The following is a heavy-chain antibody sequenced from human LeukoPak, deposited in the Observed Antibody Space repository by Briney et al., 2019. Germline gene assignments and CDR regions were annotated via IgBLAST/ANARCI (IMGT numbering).Heavy chain of an antibody. CDR1: GYSISGGYY. Sequence: MASETLSLTCAVSGYSISGGYYWGWIRQPPGKGLEWIGSIYHSGSTYYNPSLKSRVTISVDTSKNQFSLKLSSVTAADTAVYYCARRRGAYFDYWGQGTLVTVSS. V-gene: IGHV4-38-2*01. D-gene: IGHD1-26*01. CDR3: ARRRGAYFDY. J-gene: IGHJ4*02. CDR2: IYHSGST.